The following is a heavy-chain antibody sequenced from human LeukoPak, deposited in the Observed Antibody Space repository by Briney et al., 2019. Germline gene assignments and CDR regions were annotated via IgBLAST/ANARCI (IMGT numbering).Heavy chain of an antibody. J-gene: IGHJ5*02. D-gene: IGHD2-15*01. V-gene: IGHV1-69*06. CDR2: IIPTFGTA. CDR3: ARSVYCSGGSCYGFDP. Sequence: SVKVSCKASGGTFSSYAISWVRQAPGQGLEWMGGIIPTFGTANYAQKFQGRVTITADKSTSTAYMELSSLRSEDTAVYYCARSVYCSGGSCYGFDPWGQGTLVTVSS. CDR1: GGTFSSYA.